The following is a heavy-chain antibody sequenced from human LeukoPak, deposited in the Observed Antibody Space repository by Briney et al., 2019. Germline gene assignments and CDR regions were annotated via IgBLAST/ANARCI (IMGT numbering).Heavy chain of an antibody. CDR3: ARSITGTGWKYYFDH. CDR2: IRSKEFGRTT. V-gene: IGHV3-49*04. D-gene: IGHD1-14*01. CDR1: GFTFEDYA. J-gene: IGHJ4*02. Sequence: PGRSLGLTCTTSGFTFEDYAMTWVRQAPGKGLEWVGFIRSKEFGRTTEYAASVKGRFTVSRDDSRGIAYLQMNSLKSEDTATYYCARSITGTGWKYYFDHWGQGTLITVSS.